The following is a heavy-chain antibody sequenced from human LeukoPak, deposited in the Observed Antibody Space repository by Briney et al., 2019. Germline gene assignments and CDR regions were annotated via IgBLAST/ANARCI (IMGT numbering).Heavy chain of an antibody. D-gene: IGHD3-22*01. V-gene: IGHV4-4*07. CDR2: IYTSGST. Sequence: SETLSLTCTVSGGSISSYYWSWTRQPAGKGLEWIGRIYTSGSTNYNPSLKSRVTMSVDTSKNQFSLKLSSVTAADTAVYYCAANYYDSSGYYYGVDYWGQGTLVTVSS. J-gene: IGHJ4*02. CDR1: GGSISSYY. CDR3: AANYYDSSGYYYGVDY.